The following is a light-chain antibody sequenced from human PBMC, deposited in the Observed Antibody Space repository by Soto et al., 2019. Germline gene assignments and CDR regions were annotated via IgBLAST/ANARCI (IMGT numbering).Light chain of an antibody. Sequence: DIQMTQSPSSLSASVGDRVTITCRASQGIRNYLAWFQQKPGKAPKSLIYGASSLQSEVPSRFSGSGSGTDFTLTSSTLQPEDSATYYCQQYNSYPQTFGQGTKVEIK. J-gene: IGKJ1*01. CDR3: QQYNSYPQT. V-gene: IGKV1-16*01. CDR2: GAS. CDR1: QGIRNY.